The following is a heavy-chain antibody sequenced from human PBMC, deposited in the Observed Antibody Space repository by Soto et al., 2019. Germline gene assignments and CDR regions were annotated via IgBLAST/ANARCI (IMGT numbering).Heavy chain of an antibody. Sequence: PGGSLRLSCAASGFTFSSYAMHWVRQAPGKGLEWVAVISYDGSNKYYADSVKGRFTISRDNSKNTLYLQMNSLRAEDTAVYYCARDWEQLGDFDYWGQGTLVTVSS. J-gene: IGHJ4*02. V-gene: IGHV3-30-3*01. CDR2: ISYDGSNK. CDR1: GFTFSSYA. CDR3: ARDWEQLGDFDY. D-gene: IGHD6-6*01.